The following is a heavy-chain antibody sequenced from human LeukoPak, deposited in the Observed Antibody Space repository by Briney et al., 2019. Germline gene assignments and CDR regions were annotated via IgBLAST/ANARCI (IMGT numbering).Heavy chain of an antibody. V-gene: IGHV1-2*02. CDR2: INPNSGGT. D-gene: IGHD6-13*01. CDR1: GYTFTGYY. CDR3: ARVKWTVMAAAGPPWFDP. Sequence: ASVKVSCKASGYTFTGYYMHWVRQAPGQGLEWMGWINPNSGGTNYAQKFQGRVTMTRDTSISTAYMELSRLRSDDTAVYYCARVKWTVMAAAGPPWFDPWGQGTLVTVSS. J-gene: IGHJ5*02.